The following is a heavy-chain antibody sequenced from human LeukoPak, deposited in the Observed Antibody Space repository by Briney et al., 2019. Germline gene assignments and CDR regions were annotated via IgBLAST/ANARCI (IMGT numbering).Heavy chain of an antibody. Sequence: GASVKVSCKASGGTFISYAISWVRQAPGQGLEGMGGIISILGTANYAQKFQGRVTITADESTSTAYMELSSLRSEDTAVYYCARSHRSYYYYYMDVWGKGTTVKISS. J-gene: IGHJ6*03. CDR3: ARSHRSYYYYYMDV. V-gene: IGHV1-69*13. CDR2: IISILGTA. CDR1: GGTFISYA.